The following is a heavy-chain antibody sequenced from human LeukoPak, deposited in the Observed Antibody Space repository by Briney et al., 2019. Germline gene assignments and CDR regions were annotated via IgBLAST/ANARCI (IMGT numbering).Heavy chain of an antibody. V-gene: IGHV4-39*01. CDR1: GGSISGSTYY. J-gene: IGHJ4*02. CDR3: ARREATSRWSTFDY. CDR2: IYYSGAT. D-gene: IGHD2-2*01. Sequence: PSETLSLTSTVSGGSISGSTYYWGWIRQPPGKGLEWIANIYYSGATYYNPSLRSRVTISVDTSKNQFSLKLSSVTAADTAVYYCARREATSRWSTFDYWGQGTLVTVSS.